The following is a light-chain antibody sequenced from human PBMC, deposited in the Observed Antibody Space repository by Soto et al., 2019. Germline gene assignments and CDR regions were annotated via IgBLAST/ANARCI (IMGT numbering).Light chain of an antibody. CDR1: QSVSSSY. Sequence: EIGLTQSPGTLSLSPGERATLSCRASQSVSSSYLAWYQQKPGQAPRLLIYGASSRATGIPDRFSGSGSGTDFTLTRSRLEPEDFAVYYCQQYGSSPPITFGQGTLLEIK. J-gene: IGKJ5*01. CDR2: GAS. V-gene: IGKV3-20*01. CDR3: QQYGSSPPIT.